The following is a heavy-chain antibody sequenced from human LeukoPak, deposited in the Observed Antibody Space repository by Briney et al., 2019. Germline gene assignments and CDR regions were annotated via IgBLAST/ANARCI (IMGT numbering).Heavy chain of an antibody. Sequence: PGGSLRLSCAASGFTFDAYGMSWVRQAPGKGLEWVSGINWNGGSTGYADSVKGRFTISRDNAKNSLYLQMNSLRAEDTALYYCTGWGSGHYDYYYYGMDVWGQGTTVTVSS. CDR1: GFTFDAYG. V-gene: IGHV3-20*04. D-gene: IGHD4-17*01. CDR2: INWNGGST. CDR3: TGWGSGHYDYYYYGMDV. J-gene: IGHJ6*02.